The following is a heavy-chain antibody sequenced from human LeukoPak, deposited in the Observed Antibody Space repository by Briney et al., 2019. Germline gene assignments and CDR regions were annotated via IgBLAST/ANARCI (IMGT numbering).Heavy chain of an antibody. J-gene: IGHJ4*02. D-gene: IGHD6-19*01. CDR1: GGSFSGYY. CDR3: ARDSRVAVADLRQYYFDY. V-gene: IGHV4-59*01. CDR2: IYYSGST. Sequence: PSETLSLTCAVYGGSFSGYYWSWIRQPPGKGLEWIGYIYYSGSTNYNPSLKSRVTISVDTSKNQFSLKLSSVTAADTAVYYCARDSRVAVADLRQYYFDYWGQGTLVTVSS.